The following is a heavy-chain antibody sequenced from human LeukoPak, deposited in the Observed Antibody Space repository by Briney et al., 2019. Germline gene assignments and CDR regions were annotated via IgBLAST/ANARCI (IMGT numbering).Heavy chain of an antibody. CDR1: GDSVSSNSAA. D-gene: IGHD3-10*02. V-gene: IGHV6-1*01. CDR3: ARGRHGDHVSLFEY. CDR2: TYYRSKWYN. Sequence: SQTLSLTCAISGDSVSSNSAAWNWIRQSPSRGLEWLGRTYYRSKWYNDYAVSVRSRITINPDTSKNQFSLQLNSVTPEDTAVHFCARGRHGDHVSLFEYWGPGTLVTVSS. J-gene: IGHJ4*02.